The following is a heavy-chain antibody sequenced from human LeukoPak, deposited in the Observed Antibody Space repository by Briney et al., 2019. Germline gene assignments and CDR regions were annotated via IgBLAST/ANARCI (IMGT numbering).Heavy chain of an antibody. V-gene: IGHV3-23*01. CDR2: ISGSGGST. D-gene: IGHD2-15*01. J-gene: IGHJ6*02. CDR1: GFTFSSYA. CDR3: AKDCSGGSCYSGLYYYGMDV. Sequence: PGGSLRLSCAASGFTFSSYAMSWVRQAPGKGLEWVSAISGSGGSTYYADSVKGRFTISRDNSKNTLYLQMNSLRAEDTAVYYCAKDCSGGSCYSGLYYYGMDVWGQGTTVTVSS.